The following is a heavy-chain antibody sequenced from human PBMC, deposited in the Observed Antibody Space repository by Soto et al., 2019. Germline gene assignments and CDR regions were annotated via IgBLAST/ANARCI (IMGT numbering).Heavy chain of an antibody. D-gene: IGHD3-16*02. CDR2: ISYAGINE. Sequence: QVQLVESGGSVVQPGRSLRLSCEASGFTFTSYAMHWVRQAPGKGLEWVAVISYAGINEYYADSVKGRFTISRDNSKNTLFLPMSSLRVEDTAVYYCARDRLRLGELSLIGYFDYWGQGTLVTVSS. CDR1: GFTFTSYA. CDR3: ARDRLRLGELSLIGYFDY. V-gene: IGHV3-30*15. J-gene: IGHJ4*02.